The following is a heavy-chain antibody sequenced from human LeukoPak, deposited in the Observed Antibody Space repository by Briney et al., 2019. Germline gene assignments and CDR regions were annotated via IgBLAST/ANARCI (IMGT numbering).Heavy chain of an antibody. J-gene: IGHJ4*02. Sequence: SETLSLTCNVSGVSISNYYWSWVRLSPGKGLEWIGYVFYTGITSYNPALKSRLTISVDTTNSQVSLTLRSVTAADTAVYSCAKGADILNSSSPLDSWGQGTLVTVSS. V-gene: IGHV4-59*01. CDR3: AKGADILNSSSPLDS. CDR1: GVSISNYY. CDR2: VFYTGIT. D-gene: IGHD6-6*01.